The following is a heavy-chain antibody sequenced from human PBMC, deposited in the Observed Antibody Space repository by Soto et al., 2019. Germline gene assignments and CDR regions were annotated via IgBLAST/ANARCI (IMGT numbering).Heavy chain of an antibody. V-gene: IGHV3-21*01. CDR1: GFTFSSYS. CDR2: ISSSSSYI. Sequence: GGSLRLSCAASGFTFSSYSMNWVRQAPGKGLEWVSSISSSSSYIYYADSVKGRFTISRDNAKNSLYLQMNSLRAEDTAVDYWASASLPPAEPSYYYYMDVWGKGTTVTVSS. J-gene: IGHJ6*03. CDR3: ASASLPPAEPSYYYYMDV.